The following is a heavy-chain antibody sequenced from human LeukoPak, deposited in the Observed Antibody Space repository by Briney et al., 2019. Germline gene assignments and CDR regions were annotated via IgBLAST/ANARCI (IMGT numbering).Heavy chain of an antibody. CDR2: IIPILGIA. J-gene: IGHJ4*02. Sequence: SVKVSCKASGGTFSSYAISLVRQAPGQGLEWMGRIIPILGIANYAQKFQGRVTITADKSTSTAYMELSSLRSEDTAVYYCARDRNPGYYFDYWGQGTLVTVSS. CDR1: GGTFSSYA. V-gene: IGHV1-69*04. CDR3: ARDRNPGYYFDY.